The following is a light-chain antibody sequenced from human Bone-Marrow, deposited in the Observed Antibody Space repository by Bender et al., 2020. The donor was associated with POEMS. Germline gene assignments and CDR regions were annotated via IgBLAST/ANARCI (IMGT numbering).Light chain of an antibody. CDR2: DDS. CDR1: ALPKKY. J-gene: IGLJ2*01. CDR3: FSTDLVSNHDV. Sequence: SYELTQPPSVSVSPGQTARITCSGDALPKKYAYWYQQKSGQAPVLVIYDDSKRPSGIPERFSGSSSGTMATLTISGAQVEDTADYFCFSTDLVSNHDVFGAGTKLSVL. V-gene: IGLV3-10*01.